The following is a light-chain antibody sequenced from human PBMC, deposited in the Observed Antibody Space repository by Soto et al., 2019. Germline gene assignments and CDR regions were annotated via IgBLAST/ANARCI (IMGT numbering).Light chain of an antibody. J-gene: IGKJ1*01. CDR1: QRVSSN. CDR2: GAS. Sequence: EIVMTQYPATLSVSPGERATLSCRASQRVSSNLAWYQQKPGQAPRLLSYGASTRATGIPARFSGSGSGTEFTLTVNRLEPEDFAVYHCQQYGSSPWTFGQGTKVDIK. V-gene: IGKV3-15*01. CDR3: QQYGSSPWT.